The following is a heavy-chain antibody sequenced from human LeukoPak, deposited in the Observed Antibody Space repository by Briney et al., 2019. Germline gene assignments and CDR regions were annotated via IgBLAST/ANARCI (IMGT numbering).Heavy chain of an antibody. CDR3: ASDILTGHYYYYMDV. V-gene: IGHV3-30*02. D-gene: IGHD3-9*01. CDR2: IRYDGSNK. Sequence: PGGSPRLSCAASGFTFSSYGMHWVRQAPGKGLEWVAFIRYDGSNKYYADSVKGRFTISRDNSKNTLYLQMNSLRAEDTAVYYCASDILTGHYYYYMDVWGKGTTVTVSS. J-gene: IGHJ6*03. CDR1: GFTFSSYG.